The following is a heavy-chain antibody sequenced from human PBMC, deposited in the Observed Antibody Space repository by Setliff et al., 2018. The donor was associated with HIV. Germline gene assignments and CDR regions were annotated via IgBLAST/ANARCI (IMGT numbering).Heavy chain of an antibody. Sequence: LSLTCTVSGGSIRSGDYYWSWIRQHPGKGLEWIGYIYHTGSVYYNPSLNGRVTMSVDTFKNQFSLKLNSVTAADTAVYYCVRQAYDSYGYYLRGFDIWGPGTMVTVSS. CDR2: IYHTGSV. V-gene: IGHV4-31*03. CDR3: VRQAYDSYGYYLRGFDI. D-gene: IGHD3-22*01. CDR1: GGSIRSGDYY. J-gene: IGHJ3*02.